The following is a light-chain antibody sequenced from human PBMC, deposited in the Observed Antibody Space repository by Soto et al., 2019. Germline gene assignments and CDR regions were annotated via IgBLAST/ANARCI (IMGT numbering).Light chain of an antibody. Sequence: EIVLTQSPLSLPVTPGEPASISCMSSQSLLHSNGYNYLDWYLQKPGQSPQLLIYLGSNRASGVPDRFSGSGSGTDFTLKISRVEAEDVGVYYCMQALQTPWTFGQGTKV. CDR1: QSLLHSNGYNY. CDR3: MQALQTPWT. CDR2: LGS. J-gene: IGKJ1*01. V-gene: IGKV2-28*01.